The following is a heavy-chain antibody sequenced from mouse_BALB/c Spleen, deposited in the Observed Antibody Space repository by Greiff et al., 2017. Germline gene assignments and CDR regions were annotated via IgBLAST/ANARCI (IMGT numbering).Heavy chain of an antibody. Sequence: EVKLEESGAELVKPGASVKLSCTASGFNIKDTYMHWVKQRPEQGLEWIGRIDPANGNTKYDPKFQGKATITADTSSNTAYLQLSSLTSEDTAVYYCARWGMYGNYEAYWGQGTLVTVSA. CDR1: GFNIKDTY. V-gene: IGHV14-3*02. J-gene: IGHJ3*01. CDR3: ARWGMYGNYEAY. D-gene: IGHD2-10*02. CDR2: IDPANGNT.